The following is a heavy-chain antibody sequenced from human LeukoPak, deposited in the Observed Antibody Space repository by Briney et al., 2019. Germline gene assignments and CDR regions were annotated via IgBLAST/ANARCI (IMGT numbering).Heavy chain of an antibody. V-gene: IGHV4-59*02. D-gene: IGHD2-2*01. CDR2: VYSSGST. J-gene: IGHJ1*01. Sequence: GSLRLSCAASGFTVSSNYMNWVRQPPGKGLEWIGYVYSSGSTNYNSSLKSRVTISVDTSKNQFSLNLNSVTAADTAVYYCARGTGCSTTSCYGTHFHHWGQGTLVTVSS. CDR3: ARGTGCSTTSCYGTHFHH. CDR1: GFTVSSNY.